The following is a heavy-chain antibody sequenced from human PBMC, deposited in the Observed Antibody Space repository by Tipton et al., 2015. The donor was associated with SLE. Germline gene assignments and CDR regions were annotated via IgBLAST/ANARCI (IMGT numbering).Heavy chain of an antibody. Sequence: SLRLSCAASGFTFSSYSMNWVRQARGKGLEWVSFISSSSSYIYYADSVKGRFTISRDNAKNSLYLQMNSLRAEDTAVYYCARGGYSSSWYVYWGQGTLVAVSS. CDR3: ARGGYSSSWYVY. CDR2: ISSSSSYI. D-gene: IGHD6-13*01. CDR1: GFTFSSYS. J-gene: IGHJ4*02. V-gene: IGHV3-21*03.